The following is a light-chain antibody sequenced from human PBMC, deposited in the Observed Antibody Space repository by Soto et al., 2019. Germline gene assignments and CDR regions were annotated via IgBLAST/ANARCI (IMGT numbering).Light chain of an antibody. Sequence: IVLTQSPATLSLSPGERATLSCRASQSVSSYLAWYQQKGGQAPRLLIYDASSRAPGIPAWFSGSGSGTDFTLTISSLEPEDFAVYYWQRRSVWPTFGGGTKVDIK. V-gene: IGKV3-11*01. CDR3: QRRSVWPT. CDR1: QSVSSY. CDR2: DAS. J-gene: IGKJ4*01.